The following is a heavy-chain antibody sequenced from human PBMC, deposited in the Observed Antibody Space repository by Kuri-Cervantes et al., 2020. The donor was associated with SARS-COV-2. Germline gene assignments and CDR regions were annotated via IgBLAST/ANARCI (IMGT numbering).Heavy chain of an antibody. CDR3: ARDITMVRGAYFDY. CDR1: GFSFSTYG. CDR2: ISSSSSYI. J-gene: IGHJ4*02. D-gene: IGHD3-10*01. V-gene: IGHV3-21*01. Sequence: GGSLRLSCAASGFSFSTYGMHWVRQAPGKGLEWVSSISSSSSYIYYADSVKGRFTISRDNSKNTLYLQMNSLRAEDTAVYYCARDITMVRGAYFDYWGQGTLVTVYS.